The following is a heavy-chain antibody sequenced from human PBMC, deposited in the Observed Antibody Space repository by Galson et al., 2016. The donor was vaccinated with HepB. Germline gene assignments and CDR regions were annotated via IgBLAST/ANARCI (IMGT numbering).Heavy chain of an antibody. V-gene: IGHV3-66*02. CDR2: IFSGGTT. CDR1: GFTFSNYW. J-gene: IGHJ4*02. Sequence: SLRLSCAASGFTFSNYWMSWVRQAPGKGLESVSVIFSGGTTFYADSVMGRFTISRDNSRNTLFLQMSSLRVEDTAVYYWARDSGYNEHGGFDNWGQGTLVTVSS. D-gene: IGHD6-25*01. CDR3: ARDSGYNEHGGFDN.